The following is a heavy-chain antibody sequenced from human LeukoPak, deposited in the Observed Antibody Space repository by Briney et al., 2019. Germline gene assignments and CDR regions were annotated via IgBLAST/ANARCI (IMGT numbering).Heavy chain of an antibody. CDR1: GYSFTSYW. V-gene: IGHV5-51*01. D-gene: IGHD1-26*01. Sequence: HGESLKISCKGSGYSFTSYWIGWVRQMPGKGLEWMGIIYPGDSDTRYSPSFQGQVTISADKSISTAYLQWSSLKASDTAMYYCARHAGGVSGSYYNFDYWGQGTLVTVSS. CDR3: ARHAGGVSGSYYNFDY. CDR2: IYPGDSDT. J-gene: IGHJ4*02.